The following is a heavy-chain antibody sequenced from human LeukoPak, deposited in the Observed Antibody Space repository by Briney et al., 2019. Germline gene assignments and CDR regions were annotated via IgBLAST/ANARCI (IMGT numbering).Heavy chain of an antibody. Sequence: SVTVSCKASGGSFSGYAITWVRQAPGQGLEWMGGIIPFFGTENQAQTLQGRVTIIADESTSTAYMELSSLRSEDTAVYYCARSADSSSGYYYYGMDVWGKGATATVSS. CDR2: IIPFFGTE. J-gene: IGHJ6*04. V-gene: IGHV1-69*13. CDR1: GGSFSGYA. CDR3: ARSADSSSGYYYYGMDV. D-gene: IGHD6-13*01.